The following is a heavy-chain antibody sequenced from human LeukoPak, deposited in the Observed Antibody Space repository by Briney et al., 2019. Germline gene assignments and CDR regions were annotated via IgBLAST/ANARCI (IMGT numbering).Heavy chain of an antibody. J-gene: IGHJ4*02. CDR1: GFTFSSYG. CDR3: AKAFDGDYDD. Sequence: PGGSLRLSCAASGFTFSSYGMHWVRQAPGKGLEWVAVISYDGSNKYYADSVKGRFTISRDNSKNTLYLQMNSLRAEDTAVYYCAKAFDGDYDDWGQGTLVTVSS. CDR2: ISYDGSNK. V-gene: IGHV3-30*18. D-gene: IGHD4-17*01.